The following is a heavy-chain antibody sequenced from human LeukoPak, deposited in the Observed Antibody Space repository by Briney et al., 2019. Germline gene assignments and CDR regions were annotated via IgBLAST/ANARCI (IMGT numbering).Heavy chain of an antibody. J-gene: IGHJ6*02. CDR2: IKLDGSNK. Sequence: PGGSLRLSCAASGFTFSAYWMSWVRQAPGKGLEWVANIKLDGSNKYYADSVKGRFTISRDNSKNTLYLQMNSLRAEDTAVYYCARDSAGLSVRGYYYYYGMDVWGQGTTVTVSS. V-gene: IGHV3-7*01. CDR1: GFTFSAYW. D-gene: IGHD3-10*02. CDR3: ARDSAGLSVRGYYYYYGMDV.